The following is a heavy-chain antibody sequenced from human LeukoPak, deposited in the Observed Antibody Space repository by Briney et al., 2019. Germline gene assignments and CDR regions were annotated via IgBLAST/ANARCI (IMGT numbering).Heavy chain of an antibody. J-gene: IGHJ6*02. V-gene: IGHV3-64*01. CDR2: ISNNGGNT. D-gene: IGHD2-21*01. CDR3: ARDRGWSFPNYGMDV. CDR1: GFSFSSYA. Sequence: GGPLRLFCVASGFSFSSYAMHWVRQAPGKGVECVSAISNNGGNTYYASSVKGNFTISRDNSKNTLYLQMGSLRTGDMSVYYCARDRGWSFPNYGMDVWGQGTTVTVSS.